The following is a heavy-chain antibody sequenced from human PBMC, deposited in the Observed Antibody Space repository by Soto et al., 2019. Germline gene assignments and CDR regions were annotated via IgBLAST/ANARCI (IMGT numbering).Heavy chain of an antibody. CDR2: INHSGST. CDR3: ARHEMVRGVRRKFDY. D-gene: IGHD3-10*01. J-gene: IGHJ4*02. V-gene: IGHV4-34*01. Sequence: SETLSLTCAVYGGSFSGYYWSWIRQPPGKGLEWIGEINHSGSTNYNPSLKSRVTISVDTSKNQFSLKLSSVTAADTAVYYCARHEMVRGVRRKFDYWGQGTLVTVSS. CDR1: GGSFSGYY.